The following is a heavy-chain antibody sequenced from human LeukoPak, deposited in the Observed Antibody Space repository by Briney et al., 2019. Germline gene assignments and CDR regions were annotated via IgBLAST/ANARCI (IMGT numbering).Heavy chain of an antibody. CDR2: IRYDGSNK. J-gene: IGHJ6*03. CDR3: AKDDCSSTSCHRYYYYYYMDV. V-gene: IGHV3-30*02. Sequence: PGGSLRLSCAASGFTFSSYGMHWVRQAPGKGLEWVAFIRYDGSNKYYADSVKGRFTISRDNSKNTLYLQMNSLRAEDTAVYYCAKDDCSSTSCHRYYYYYYMDVWGKGTTVTVSS. CDR1: GFTFSSYG. D-gene: IGHD2-2*01.